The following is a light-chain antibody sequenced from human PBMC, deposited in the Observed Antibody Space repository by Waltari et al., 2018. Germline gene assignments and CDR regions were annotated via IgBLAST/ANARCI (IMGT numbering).Light chain of an antibody. CDR1: QSFSRAY. CDR3: QQYDSSPPRII. V-gene: IGKV3-20*01. J-gene: IGKJ5*01. Sequence: EIVLTQSPGTLSLSPGERATLSCRASQSFSRAYLAWYQQKPGQAPRLLIYGASSRATGIPGRFSGSGSGTDFTLIISRLEPEDVAVYYCQQYDSSPPRIIFGQGTRLEIK. CDR2: GAS.